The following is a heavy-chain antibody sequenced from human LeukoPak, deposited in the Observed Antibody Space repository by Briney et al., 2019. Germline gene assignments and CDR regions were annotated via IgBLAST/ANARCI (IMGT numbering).Heavy chain of an antibody. CDR2: IRYDGSNK. CDR3: AKVSRITIFGVVIKVGYYYMDV. D-gene: IGHD3-3*01. V-gene: IGHV3-30*02. CDR1: GFTFSSYG. J-gene: IGHJ6*03. Sequence: GGSLRLSCAASGFTFSSYGMHWVRQAPGKGLEWVAFIRYDGSNKYYADSVKGRFTISRDNSKNTLYLQMNSLRAEDTAVYYCAKVSRITIFGVVIKVGYYYMDVWGKGTTVTVSS.